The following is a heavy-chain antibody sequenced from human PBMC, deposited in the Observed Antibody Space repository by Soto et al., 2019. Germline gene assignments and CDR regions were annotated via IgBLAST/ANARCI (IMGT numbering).Heavy chain of an antibody. J-gene: IGHJ4*02. V-gene: IGHV1-69*04. D-gene: IGHD2-2*01. Sequence: SVKVSCKASGGTFSSYTISWVRQAPGQGLEWMGRIIPILGIANYAQKFQGRVTITADKSTSTAYMELSSLRSEDTAVYYCARDSRDIVVVPAVWGQGTLVTVSS. CDR2: IIPILGIA. CDR3: ARDSRDIVVVPAV. CDR1: GGTFSSYT.